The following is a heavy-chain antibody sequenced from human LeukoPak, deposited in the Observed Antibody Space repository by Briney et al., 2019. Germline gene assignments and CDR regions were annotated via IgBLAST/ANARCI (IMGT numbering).Heavy chain of an antibody. CDR2: IREDGTEK. Sequence: GGSLRLSCTASGFTFSGAWMTWVRQAPGKGLEWVANIREDGTEKNYVDSVKGRFTISRDNAKNSLYLQMNSLRAEDTAVYYCARVPNWYYDILTGPGYYMDVWGKGTTVTISS. D-gene: IGHD3-9*01. CDR1: GFTFSGAW. CDR3: ARVPNWYYDILTGPGYYMDV. J-gene: IGHJ6*03. V-gene: IGHV3-7*03.